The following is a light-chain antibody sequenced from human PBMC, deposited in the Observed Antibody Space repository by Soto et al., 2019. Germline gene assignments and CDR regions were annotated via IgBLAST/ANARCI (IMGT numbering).Light chain of an antibody. CDR2: KAS. CDR1: QSISTW. Sequence: DIQMTQSPSTLSASVGDRVTITCRASQSISTWLAWYQQKPGKAPKVLVYKASSLESGVPSRFSGSGSGTEFTLTTSNLQPDDFATYYCQQYKSYSTFGQGTKVEIK. V-gene: IGKV1-5*03. J-gene: IGKJ1*01. CDR3: QQYKSYST.